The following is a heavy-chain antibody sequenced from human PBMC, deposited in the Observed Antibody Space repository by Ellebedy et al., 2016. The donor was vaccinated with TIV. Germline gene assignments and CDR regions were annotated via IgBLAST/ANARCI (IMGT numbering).Heavy chain of an antibody. CDR3: TRVHLGATTRFLDY. Sequence: GESLKISCAASGFTFSSYSMNWVRQAPGMGLEWVGRIRNKANSYGTEYVASVRGRFLISRDDSKNSLYLQMNSLKTEDTAVYYCTRVHLGATTRFLDYWGQGTLVTVSS. CDR1: GFTFSSYS. V-gene: IGHV3-72*01. D-gene: IGHD1-26*01. J-gene: IGHJ4*02. CDR2: IRNKANSYGT.